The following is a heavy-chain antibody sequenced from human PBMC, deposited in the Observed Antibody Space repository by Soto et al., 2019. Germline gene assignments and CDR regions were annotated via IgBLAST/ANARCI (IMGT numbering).Heavy chain of an antibody. Sequence: PGESLKISCKGSGYTFTNDWIGWVRQMPGKGLEWMVIIYPGDSDTKYNPSFQGQVTISADKSITTTYLQWSSLKASDTAIYYCAASIFYYGMDVWGQGTTVTVSS. CDR1: GYTFTNDW. CDR3: AASIFYYGMDV. J-gene: IGHJ6*02. CDR2: IYPGDSDT. V-gene: IGHV5-51*01.